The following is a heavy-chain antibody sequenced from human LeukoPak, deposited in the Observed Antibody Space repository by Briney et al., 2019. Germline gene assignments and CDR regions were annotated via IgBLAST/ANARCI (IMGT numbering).Heavy chain of an antibody. J-gene: IGHJ4*02. D-gene: IGHD3-10*01. CDR2: ITSGSSYI. Sequence: GGSLRLSCAASGFTFSSYNMNWVRQAPGKGLEWVSSITSGSSYIYYADSLKGRFTISRDNAKNSLYLQMNSLRAGDTAFYYCASGASEWFGESTIWGQGTLVTVSS. CDR3: ASGASEWFGESTI. V-gene: IGHV3-21*01. CDR1: GFTFSSYN.